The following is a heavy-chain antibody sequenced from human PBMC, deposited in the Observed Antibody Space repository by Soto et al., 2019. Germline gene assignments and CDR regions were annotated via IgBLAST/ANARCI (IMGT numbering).Heavy chain of an antibody. CDR3: PKASRYCGDASCFSFAS. CDR1: GFTIRNYA. J-gene: IGHJ4*02. Sequence: EVQLLESGGGWLQPGGSLRLSCTASGFTIRNYAMTWVRQAPGKGLAWVSTFSSGGGGTYYADSVKGRFTTGRDNSNNSLSVQLNSLRDEYTAVYYWPKASRYCGDASCFSFASGALGTLVTVSS. D-gene: IGHD2-15*01. V-gene: IGHV3-23*01. CDR2: FSSGGGGT.